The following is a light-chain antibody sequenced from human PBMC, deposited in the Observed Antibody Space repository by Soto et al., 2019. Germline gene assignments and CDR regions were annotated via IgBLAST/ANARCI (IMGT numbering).Light chain of an antibody. CDR3: SSYTSSTDYV. Sequence: QSALTQPASVSGSPGQSITISCTGTSSDVGTYNYVSWYQQHPGKAPKLIIYEVSNRPSGVSNRFSGSKSGNTASLTISGLQAEDEDDYYCSSYTSSTDYVFGTGTKVTV. V-gene: IGLV2-14*01. CDR2: EVS. J-gene: IGLJ1*01. CDR1: SSDVGTYNY.